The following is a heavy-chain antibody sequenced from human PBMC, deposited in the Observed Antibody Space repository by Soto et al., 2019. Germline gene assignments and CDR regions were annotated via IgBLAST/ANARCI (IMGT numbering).Heavy chain of an antibody. J-gene: IGHJ5*02. D-gene: IGHD6-13*01. CDR3: VRRHVSATGIDWFDP. CDR2: INAANGDT. V-gene: IGHV1-3*01. CDR1: GYTFTSYG. Sequence: ASVKVSCKASGYTFTSYGIHWVRQAPGQGLEWMGWINAANGDTKYSPKFQGRVTITRDTSASTAYMELSSLRSEDTAVYYCVRRHVSATGIDWFDPSGQSTLVTVS.